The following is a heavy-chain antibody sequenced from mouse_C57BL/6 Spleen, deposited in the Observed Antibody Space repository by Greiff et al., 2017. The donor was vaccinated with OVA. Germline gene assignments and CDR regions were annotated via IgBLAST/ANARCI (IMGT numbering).Heavy chain of an antibody. V-gene: IGHV1-85*01. CDR2: IYPSNGST. Sequence: QVQLQQSGPELVKPGASVKLSCKASGYTFTSYDINWVKQRPGQGLEWIGWIYPSNGSTKYNEKFKGKATMTEDTSSSTAYMELHSLTSEDSAVYCCARSVCDCTPDGYWGQGTTLTVSS. D-gene: IGHD2-13*01. CDR3: ARSVCDCTPDGY. CDR1: GYTFTSYD. J-gene: IGHJ2*01.